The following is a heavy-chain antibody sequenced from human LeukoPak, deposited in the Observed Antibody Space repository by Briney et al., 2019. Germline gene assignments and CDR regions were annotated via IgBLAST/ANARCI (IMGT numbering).Heavy chain of an antibody. D-gene: IGHD6-19*01. V-gene: IGHV3-20*04. Sequence: PGGSLRLSCAASGFTFDDYCMMGVRQAPGKGREWVSGINWDGGSTGYADSVKGRFTISRDNAKNSLYLQMNSLRAEDTALYYCARGRGVAGSLGYFDYWGQGTLVTVSS. CDR3: ARGRGVAGSLGYFDY. CDR1: GFTFDDYC. CDR2: INWDGGST. J-gene: IGHJ4*02.